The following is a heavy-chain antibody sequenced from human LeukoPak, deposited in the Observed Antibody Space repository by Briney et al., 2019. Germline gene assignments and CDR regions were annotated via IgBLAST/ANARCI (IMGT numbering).Heavy chain of an antibody. D-gene: IGHD3-3*01. CDR3: AKDIQSDDFWSGSTFDD. J-gene: IGHJ4*02. Sequence: GGSLRLSCAASGFTFSSFAMTWFRQPPGKGLEWVSTISGSGSSAYYVDSVQGRFTISRENSKHTLDLQMNSLRAEDTAVYYCAKDIQSDDFWSGSTFDDWGQGTLVTVSS. CDR1: GFTFSSFA. CDR2: ISGSGSSA. V-gene: IGHV3-23*01.